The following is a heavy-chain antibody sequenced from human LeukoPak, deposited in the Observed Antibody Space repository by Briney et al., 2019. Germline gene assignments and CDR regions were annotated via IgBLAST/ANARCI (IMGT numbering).Heavy chain of an antibody. CDR3: ARSPTGHAAFDI. Sequence: ASETLSLTCTVSGGSISSYYWSWIRQPPGEGLEWIGYIYYSGSTNYNPSLKSRVTMSVDTSKNQFSLKLSSVTAADTAVYYCARSPTGHAAFDIWGQGTMVTVSS. V-gene: IGHV4-59*12. J-gene: IGHJ3*02. CDR2: IYYSGST. CDR1: GGSISSYY.